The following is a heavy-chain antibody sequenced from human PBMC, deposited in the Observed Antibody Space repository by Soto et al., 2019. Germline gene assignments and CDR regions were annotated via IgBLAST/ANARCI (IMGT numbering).Heavy chain of an antibody. CDR1: GYTFTSYA. CDR3: ARDLERIAAAGPYLNWFDP. V-gene: IGHV1-3*01. CDR2: INAGNGNT. J-gene: IGHJ5*02. Sequence: GASVKVSCKASGYTFTSYAMHWVRQAPGQRLEWMGWINAGNGNTKYSQKFQGRVTITRDTSASTAYMELSSLRSEDTAVYYCARDLERIAAAGPYLNWFDPWGQGTLVTVSS. D-gene: IGHD6-13*01.